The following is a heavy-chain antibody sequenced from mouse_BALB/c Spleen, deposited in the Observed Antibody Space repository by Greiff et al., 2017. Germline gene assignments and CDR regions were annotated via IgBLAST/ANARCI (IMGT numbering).Heavy chain of an antibody. D-gene: IGHD2-12*01. CDR1: GFTFSSYA. J-gene: IGHJ3*01. CDR3: ARVSTTGSWFAY. V-gene: IGHV5-6-5*01. Sequence: DGHLVESGGGLVKPGGSLKLSCAASGFTFSSYAMSWVRQTPEKRLEWVASISSGGSTYYPDSVKGRFTISRDNARNILYLQMSSLRSEDTAMYYCARVSTTGSWFAYWGQGTLVTVSA. CDR2: ISSGGST.